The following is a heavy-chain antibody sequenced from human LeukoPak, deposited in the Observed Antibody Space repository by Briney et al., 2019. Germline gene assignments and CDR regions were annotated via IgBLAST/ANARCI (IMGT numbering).Heavy chain of an antibody. V-gene: IGHV4-34*01. CDR3: ARHYGGNSYNWFDP. CDR1: GGSFSGYY. D-gene: IGHD4-23*01. Sequence: SETLSLTCAVYGGSFSGYYWSWIRQPPGKGLEWIGEINHSGSTNYNPSLKSRVTISVDTSKNQFSLKLSSVTAADTAVYYCARHYGGNSYNWFDPWGQGTLVTVSS. CDR2: INHSGST. J-gene: IGHJ5*02.